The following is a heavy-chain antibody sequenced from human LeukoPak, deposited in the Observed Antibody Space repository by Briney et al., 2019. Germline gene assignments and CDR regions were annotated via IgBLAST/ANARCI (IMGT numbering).Heavy chain of an antibody. CDR1: GGSISSGGYS. V-gene: IGHV4-30-2*01. D-gene: IGHD6-6*01. J-gene: IGHJ3*02. CDR2: IYHSGST. CDR3: ARDGDASIAARGGRGPDAFDI. Sequence: PSETLSLTCTVSGGSISSGGYSWSWIRQPPGKGLEWIGYIYHSGSTYYNPSLKSRVTISVDRSKNQFSLKLSSVTAADTAVYYCARDGDASIAARGGRGPDAFDIWGQGTMVTVSS.